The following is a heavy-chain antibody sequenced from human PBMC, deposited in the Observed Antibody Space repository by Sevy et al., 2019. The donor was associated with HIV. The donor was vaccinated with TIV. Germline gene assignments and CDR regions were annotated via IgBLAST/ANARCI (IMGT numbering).Heavy chain of an antibody. CDR1: GFTFSKYY. Sequence: GGSLRLSCAASGFTFSKYYMSWVRQPPVKGLEWVSTLSFGCGEINHADSVKGRFTISRDNSKNSLYLQMNNLRAEDRAVYYCAREGCTKPHDYWGQGTLVTVSS. D-gene: IGHD2-8*01. V-gene: IGHV3-23*01. CDR2: LSFGCGEI. J-gene: IGHJ4*02. CDR3: AREGCTKPHDY.